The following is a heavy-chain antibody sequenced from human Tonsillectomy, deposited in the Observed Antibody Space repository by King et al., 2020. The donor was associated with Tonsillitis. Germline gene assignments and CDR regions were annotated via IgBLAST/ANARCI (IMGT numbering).Heavy chain of an antibody. J-gene: IGHJ6*02. CDR2: ISSSGNYI. CDR1: EFTFSTYT. V-gene: IGHV3-21*01. CDR3: AREWLVRFGMDV. Sequence: AQLVQSGGGLVKPGGSLRLSCAASEFTFSTYTMNWVRQAPGKGLEWVSSISSSGNYIYYADSLKGRFTISRDNAKNSLYLQINSLRAEDTAVYYCAREWLVRFGMDVWGQGTTVTVSS. D-gene: IGHD6-19*01.